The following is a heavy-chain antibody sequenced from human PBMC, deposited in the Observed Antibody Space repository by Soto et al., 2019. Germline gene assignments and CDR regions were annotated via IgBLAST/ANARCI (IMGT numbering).Heavy chain of an antibody. CDR3: ARGPIGDAAMVTNYFDY. Sequence: PGGSLRLSCAASGFTFSNYAIHWVRQAPGKGLEWVAVLSHDGNNIHYADSVKGRFTVSRDNSKNTLFLQMNSLRAEDTALYYCARGPIGDAAMVTNYFDYWGQGTLVTVSS. J-gene: IGHJ4*02. V-gene: IGHV3-30-3*01. D-gene: IGHD5-18*01. CDR2: LSHDGNNI. CDR1: GFTFSNYA.